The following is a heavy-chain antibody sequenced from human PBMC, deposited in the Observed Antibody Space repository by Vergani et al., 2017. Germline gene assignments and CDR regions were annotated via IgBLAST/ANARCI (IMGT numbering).Heavy chain of an antibody. V-gene: IGHV3-23*01. Sequence: EVQLLESGGGLVQPGGSLRLSCAASGFTFSSYAMSWVRQAPGKGLEWVSAISGSGGSTYYADSVKGRFTISRDNSKNTLYLQMNSLRAEDTAVYYCARDLLFGASSGWYNIYYYGMDVWGQGTTVTVSS. CDR2: ISGSGGST. CDR1: GFTFSSYA. CDR3: ARDLLFGASSGWYNIYYYGMDV. D-gene: IGHD6-19*01. J-gene: IGHJ6*02.